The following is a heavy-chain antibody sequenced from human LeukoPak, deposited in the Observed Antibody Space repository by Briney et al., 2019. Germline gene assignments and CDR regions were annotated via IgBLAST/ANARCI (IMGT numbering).Heavy chain of an antibody. Sequence: RSGGSLRLSCGGSGFRFSDYPMDWVRQAPGKGPEWAARIRDKTNGYTTEYAASVGNRFIISRDDSKNSLYFQLNSLKSEDTAVYYCARRGPDRALDYWGQGTMVTVSS. CDR2: IRDKTNGYTT. V-gene: IGHV3-72*01. D-gene: IGHD1-26*01. CDR1: GFRFSDYP. J-gene: IGHJ4*02. CDR3: ARRGPDRALDY.